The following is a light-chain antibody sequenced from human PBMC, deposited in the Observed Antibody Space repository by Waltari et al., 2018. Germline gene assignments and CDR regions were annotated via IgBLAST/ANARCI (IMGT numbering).Light chain of an antibody. CDR2: GVS. Sequence: ATESVRSSLAWYQQRPGQTARLGTSGVSTRAKGIPARFSGSGSETEFTLTISSLQSENFAVYYCQQYNTLPGTFGQETKLEIK. CDR3: QQYNTLPGT. V-gene: IGKV3-15*01. CDR1: ESVRSS. J-gene: IGKJ2*01.